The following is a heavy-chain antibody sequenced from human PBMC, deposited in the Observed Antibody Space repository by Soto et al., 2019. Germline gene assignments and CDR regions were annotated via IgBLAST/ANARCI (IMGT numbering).Heavy chain of an antibody. CDR3: AREFPYYVSSDSYLDY. CDR2: TYYRSKWYN. CDR1: GDSVSDNSAA. D-gene: IGHD3-16*01. Sequence: SQTLSLTCAISGDSVSDNSAAWNWIRQSPSRGLEWLGRTYYRSKWYNDYAVSVKSRITVTPDTSKNQFSLHLNFVTPEDTAVYCCAREFPYYVSSDSYLDYWGQGALVTVSS. J-gene: IGHJ4*02. V-gene: IGHV6-1*01.